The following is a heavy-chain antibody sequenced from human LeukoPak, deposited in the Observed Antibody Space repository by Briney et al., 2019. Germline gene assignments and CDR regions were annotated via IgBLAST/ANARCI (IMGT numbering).Heavy chain of an antibody. D-gene: IGHD3-10*01. V-gene: IGHV4-59*01. CDR3: ARVAAYYYGSGSYYAHYGMDV. J-gene: IGHJ6*02. CDR2: IYYSGST. Sequence: SETLSLTCTVSGGSISSYYWSWIRQPPGEGLEWIGYIYYSGSTNYNPSLKSRVTISVDTSKNQFSLKLSSVTAADTAVYYCARVAAYYYGSGSYYAHYGMDVWGQGTTVTVSS. CDR1: GGSISSYY.